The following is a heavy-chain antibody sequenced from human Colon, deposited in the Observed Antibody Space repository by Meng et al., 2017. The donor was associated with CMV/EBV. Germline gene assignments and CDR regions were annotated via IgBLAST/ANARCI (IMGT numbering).Heavy chain of an antibody. D-gene: IGHD6-6*01. CDR2: IFNSGRT. CDR1: GASTMSNDHY. V-gene: IGHV4-39*07. CDR3: ARVVAARPVSSDYYGMDV. J-gene: IGHJ6*02. Sequence: SETLSLTCTVSGASTMSNDHYWAWIRQPPGKGLEWIGNIFNSGRTSYNSSLKSRVTIAIDTSKNQFYLTLSSVTAADTAVYYCARVVAARPVSSDYYGMDVWGQGTTVTVSS.